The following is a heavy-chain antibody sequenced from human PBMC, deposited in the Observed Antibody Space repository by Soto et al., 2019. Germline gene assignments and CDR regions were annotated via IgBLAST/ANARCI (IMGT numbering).Heavy chain of an antibody. CDR1: GGSISSNDLY. D-gene: IGHD6-13*01. CDR2: IYYSGNT. V-gene: IGHV4-31*03. J-gene: IGHJ5*02. Sequence: QVQLQESGPGLVKPSQTLSLTCIVSGGSISSNDLYSSWIRQHPGKGLEWIGYIYYSGNTYYNPSLKSRVTILVDTSKNQFSLKVSSVTAADSAVYYCARLSGSWQSWCDPWGQGTLVTVSS. CDR3: ARLSGSWQSWCDP.